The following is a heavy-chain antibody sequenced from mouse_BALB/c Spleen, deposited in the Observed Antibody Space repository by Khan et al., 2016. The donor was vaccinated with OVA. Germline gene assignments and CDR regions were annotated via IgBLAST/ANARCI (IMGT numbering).Heavy chain of an antibody. CDR2: IYPGNSET. CDR1: GYSFTSYW. Sequence: EVQLQQSGTVLARPGASVKMSCKASGYSFTSYWMHWVQQRPGQGLEWIGAIYPGNSETRYNQKFRGKAKLTTGTSASTAYMELSSLTNEDSAVYYCTRSYDSYYFDYWGQGTTLTVSS. J-gene: IGHJ2*01. CDR3: TRSYDSYYFDY. D-gene: IGHD2-4*01. V-gene: IGHV1-5*01.